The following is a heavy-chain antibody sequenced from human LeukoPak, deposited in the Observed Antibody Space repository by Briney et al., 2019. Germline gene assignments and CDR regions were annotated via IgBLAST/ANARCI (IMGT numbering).Heavy chain of an antibody. CDR3: ARELVESFMDV. Sequence: PGGSLRLSCAASGFTFSSYSMNWVRQAPGKGLEWVSSISSSSSYIYYADSVKGRFTISRDNAKNSLYLQMNTLRAEDTAVYYCARELVESFMDVWGKGTTVTVSS. D-gene: IGHD3-10*01. CDR2: ISSSSSYI. CDR1: GFTFSSYS. J-gene: IGHJ6*03. V-gene: IGHV3-21*01.